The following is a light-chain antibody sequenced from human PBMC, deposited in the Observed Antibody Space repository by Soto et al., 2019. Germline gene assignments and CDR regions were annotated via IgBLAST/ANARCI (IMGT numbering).Light chain of an antibody. V-gene: IGKV4-1*01. CDR3: QQYYTTPS. Sequence: DIVMTQSPDSLAVSLGERATIHCKSSQSLLYSSTNKNSLAWYQQKPGQPPKMLIYWASTRESGVPDRFSGSGCGTDFTLTVSSLQAEDVAVYYCQQYYTTPSFGQGTKLEIK. J-gene: IGKJ2*01. CDR2: WAS. CDR1: QSLLYSSTNKNS.